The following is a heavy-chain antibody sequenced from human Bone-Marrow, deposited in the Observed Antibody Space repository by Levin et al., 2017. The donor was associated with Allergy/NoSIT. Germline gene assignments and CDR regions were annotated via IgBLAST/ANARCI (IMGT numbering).Heavy chain of an antibody. J-gene: IGHJ4*02. CDR3: AKYWGNPRNTFDD. CDR1: GYSFSSYW. Sequence: GESLKISCQTLGYSFSSYWIAWVRQMPGKGVELMGVIYAGDSDTRYSPSFEGQVTISADKSISTAFLQWSSLKASDTAIYFCAKYWGNPRNTFDDWGQGTLVTVSS. D-gene: IGHD7-27*01. CDR2: IYAGDSDT. V-gene: IGHV5-51*01.